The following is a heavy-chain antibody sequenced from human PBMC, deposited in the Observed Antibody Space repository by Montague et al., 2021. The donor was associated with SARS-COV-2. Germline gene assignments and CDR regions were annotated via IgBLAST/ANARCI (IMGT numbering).Heavy chain of an antibody. CDR1: GGSVSSGSYY. J-gene: IGHJ4*02. D-gene: IGHD7-27*01. CDR2: IYYSGTT. CDR3: ARVSHWGDFFDS. V-gene: IGHV4-61*01. Sequence: SETLSLTCTVSGGSVSSGSYYWSWIRQPPGKGLEWIGYIYYSGTTNYNPSLKSRVTISVDTSKNQFSLKLTSVTAADTAVYYCARVSHWGDFFDSWGQGGLVTVSS.